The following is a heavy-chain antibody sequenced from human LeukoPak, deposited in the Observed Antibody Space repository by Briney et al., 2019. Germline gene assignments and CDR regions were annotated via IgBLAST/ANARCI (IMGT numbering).Heavy chain of an antibody. CDR1: GFTLCSYW. V-gene: IGHV3-7*01. D-gene: IGHD6-6*01. J-gene: IGHJ4*02. CDR3: ARVRRSSSSYFDY. Sequence: GSLRISCAGFGFTLCSYWVSWVRQGSGEGLEWVANIKQDGSEKYYVDSVKGRFTISRDNAKNSLYLQMNSLRAEDTAVYYCARVRRSSSSYFDYWGQGTLVTVSS. CDR2: IKQDGSEK.